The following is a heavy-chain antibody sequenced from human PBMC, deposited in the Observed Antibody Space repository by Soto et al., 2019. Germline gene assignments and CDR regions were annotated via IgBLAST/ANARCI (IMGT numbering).Heavy chain of an antibody. CDR2: IYHSGST. CDR1: GGSISSGGYS. CDR3: ARDFKVEEYNLFDP. D-gene: IGHD3-16*01. Sequence: PWETLSLTCAVSGGSISSGGYSWSWIRQPPGKGLEWIGYIYHSGSTYYNPSLKSRVTISVDRSKNQFSLKLSSVTAADTAVYYCARDFKVEEYNLFDPWGQGTLVTVSS. J-gene: IGHJ5*02. V-gene: IGHV4-30-2*01.